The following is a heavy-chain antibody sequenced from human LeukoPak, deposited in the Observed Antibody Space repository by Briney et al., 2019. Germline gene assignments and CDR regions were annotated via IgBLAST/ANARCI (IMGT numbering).Heavy chain of an antibody. D-gene: IGHD2-2*01. Sequence: SQTLSLTCTVSGGSISSGDYYWSWIRQPPGKGLEWIGYIYYSGSTYYNPSLESRVTISVDTSKNQFSLKLSSVTAADTAVYYCARAYTYCSSTSCYESAFDIWGQGTMVTVSS. CDR3: ARAYTYCSSTSCYESAFDI. CDR1: GGSISSGDYY. CDR2: IYYSGST. J-gene: IGHJ3*02. V-gene: IGHV4-30-4*08.